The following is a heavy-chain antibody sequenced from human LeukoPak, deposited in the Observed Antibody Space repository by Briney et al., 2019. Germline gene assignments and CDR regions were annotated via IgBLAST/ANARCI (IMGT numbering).Heavy chain of an antibody. V-gene: IGHV3-23*01. CDR3: AKKGYYGSGSSKYYYGMDV. CDR2: ISGSGGST. J-gene: IGHJ6*02. Sequence: GGSLRLSCAASGFTFSSYAMSWVRQAPGKGLEWVSAISGSGGSTYYADSVKGRFTISRDNSKNTLYLQMNSLRAEDTAVYYCAKKGYYGSGSSKYYYGMDVWGQGTTVTVSS. CDR1: GFTFSSYA. D-gene: IGHD3-10*01.